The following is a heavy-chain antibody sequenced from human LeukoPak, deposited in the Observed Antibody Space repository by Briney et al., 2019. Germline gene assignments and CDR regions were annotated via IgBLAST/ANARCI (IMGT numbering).Heavy chain of an antibody. J-gene: IGHJ6*03. Sequence: KSSETLSLTCAVYGGSFSGYYWSWIRQPPGKGLEWIGEINHSGSTNYNPSLKSRVTISVDTSKDQFSLKLSSVTAADTAVYYCARDTPLGYCSSTSCYNYYYYYMDVWGKGTTVTVSS. CDR1: GGSFSGYY. D-gene: IGHD2-2*02. CDR2: INHSGST. V-gene: IGHV4-34*01. CDR3: ARDTPLGYCSSTSCYNYYYYYMDV.